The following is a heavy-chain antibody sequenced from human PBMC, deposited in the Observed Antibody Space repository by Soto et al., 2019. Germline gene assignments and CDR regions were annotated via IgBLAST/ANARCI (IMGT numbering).Heavy chain of an antibody. V-gene: IGHV3-30-3*01. Sequence: SGRLSCAVSGCPFSDYAMHWVRQPPCKGLERVAFISYGGSDRYYADSSKCRVTSSRDESKNTVFLQMNSLRHEDTAVYYCARPLANSCHIGRCYGLDYWGPVSLVTVFS. CDR3: ARPLANSCHIGRCYGLDY. D-gene: IGHD2-15*01. CDR1: GCPFSDYA. J-gene: IGHJ4*02. CDR2: ISYGGSDR.